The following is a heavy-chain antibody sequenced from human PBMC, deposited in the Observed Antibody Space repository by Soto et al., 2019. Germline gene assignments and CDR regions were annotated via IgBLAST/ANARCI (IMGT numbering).Heavy chain of an antibody. CDR2: IYYSGST. CDR3: ASYGGKVTTSGKFDY. V-gene: IGHV4-39*01. CDR1: GGSISSSSYY. Sequence: PSETLSLTCTVSGGSISSSSYYWGWIRQPPGKGLGWIGSIYYSGSTYYNPSLKSRVTISVDTSKNQFSLKLSSVTAADTAVYYCASYGGKVTTSGKFDYWGQGTLVTVS. J-gene: IGHJ4*02. D-gene: IGHD4-17*01.